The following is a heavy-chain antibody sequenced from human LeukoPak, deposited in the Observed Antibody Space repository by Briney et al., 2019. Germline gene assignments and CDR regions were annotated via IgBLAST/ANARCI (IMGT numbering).Heavy chain of an antibody. CDR2: IYYGGTT. CDR3: ARHGDRSSWSYFDY. Sequence: SETLSLTCTVSGGSISSHHWSWIRQPPGKGLEWIGYIYYGGTTNYNPSLESRVTISVDTSKNQFSLKLNSVTAADTAVYYCARHGDRSSWSYFDYWGQGTLVTVS. CDR1: GGSISSHH. J-gene: IGHJ4*02. V-gene: IGHV4-59*08. D-gene: IGHD6-13*01.